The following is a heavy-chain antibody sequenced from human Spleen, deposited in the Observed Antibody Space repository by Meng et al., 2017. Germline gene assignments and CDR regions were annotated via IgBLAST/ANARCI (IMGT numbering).Heavy chain of an antibody. CDR2: ISGSGVFP. V-gene: IGHV3-23*01. CDR3: TRGTHYYYDGRGYSYYFDY. D-gene: IGHD3-22*01. CDR1: GFTFKNYA. Sequence: GGSLRLSCAASGFTFKNYAMSWVRQAPGKGLEWVSGISGSGVFPHYAASVKGRFTISRDNAKNSLYLQMNSLRDEDTAVYYCTRGTHYYYDGRGYSYYFDYWGQGTLVTVSS. J-gene: IGHJ4*02.